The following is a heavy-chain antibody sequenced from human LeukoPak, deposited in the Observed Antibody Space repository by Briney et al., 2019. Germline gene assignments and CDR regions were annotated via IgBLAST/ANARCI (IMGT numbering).Heavy chain of an antibody. Sequence: ASVKVSCKASGYTFTSYGISWVRQAPGQGLEWMGWISAYNGNTNYAQKLQGRVTMTTDTSTSTAYMELRTLRSDDTAVYYCARDLWGYGDHDYWGQGTLVTVSS. D-gene: IGHD4-17*01. J-gene: IGHJ4*02. CDR3: ARDLWGYGDHDY. CDR1: GYTFTSYG. CDR2: ISAYNGNT. V-gene: IGHV1-18*01.